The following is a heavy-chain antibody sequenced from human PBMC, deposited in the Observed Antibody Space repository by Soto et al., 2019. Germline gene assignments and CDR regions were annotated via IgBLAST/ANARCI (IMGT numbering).Heavy chain of an antibody. CDR1: DGSRIPYD. D-gene: IGHD3-22*01. Sequence: APVILSLACPCADGSRIPYDWSWIRPPPGKGLEWIAYIYYSGSTNYNPSLKSRVTISVDTSKNQCSLKLSSVTAADTAVYYCARASYFSDSFGYFLDFWVQGTPVIVSS. CDR3: ARASYFSDSFGYFLDF. CDR2: IYYSGST. V-gene: IGHV4-59*01. J-gene: IGHJ4*02.